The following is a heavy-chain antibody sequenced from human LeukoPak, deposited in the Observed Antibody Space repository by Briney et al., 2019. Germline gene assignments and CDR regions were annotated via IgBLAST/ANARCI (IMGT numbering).Heavy chain of an antibody. D-gene: IGHD6-19*01. CDR2: ISAYNGNT. V-gene: IGHV1-18*01. CDR3: ARGRAAVAVSPLYGMDV. Sequence: GSSVKVSCKASGGTFSSYAISWVRQAPGQGLEWMGWISAYNGNTNYAQKLQGRVTMTTDTSTSTAYMELRSLRSDDTAVYYCARGRAAVAVSPLYGMDVWGQGTTVTVSS. J-gene: IGHJ6*02. CDR1: GGTFSSYA.